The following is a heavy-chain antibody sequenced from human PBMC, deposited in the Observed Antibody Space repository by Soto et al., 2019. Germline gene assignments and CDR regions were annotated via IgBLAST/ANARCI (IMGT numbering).Heavy chain of an antibody. Sequence: EVQLLESGGGLVQPGGSLRLSCAASGFPFSTSAMNWVRQAPGEGLEYISAIDNKGDTTYYADSVKGRFTISRDNSKNTLSLQMSSLRPDDTAVYYCVKRISAYGMDVWGQGTTVTVSS. D-gene: IGHD6-13*01. CDR2: IDNKGDTT. V-gene: IGHV3-64D*06. CDR1: GFPFSTSA. CDR3: VKRISAYGMDV. J-gene: IGHJ6*02.